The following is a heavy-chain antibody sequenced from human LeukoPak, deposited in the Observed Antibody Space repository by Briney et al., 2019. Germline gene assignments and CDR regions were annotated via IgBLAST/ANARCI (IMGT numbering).Heavy chain of an antibody. CDR3: ARRGRGYDSSGYYLNWFDP. CDR1: GYSFINYW. CDR2: IYPGDSDT. D-gene: IGHD3-22*01. J-gene: IGHJ5*02. V-gene: IGHV5-51*01. Sequence: GESLKISCKGSGYSFINYWIGWVRQMPGKGLEWMGIIYPGDSDTRYSPSFQGQVTISADKSISTAYLQWSSLKASDTAMYYCARRGRGYDSSGYYLNWFDPWGQGTLVTVSS.